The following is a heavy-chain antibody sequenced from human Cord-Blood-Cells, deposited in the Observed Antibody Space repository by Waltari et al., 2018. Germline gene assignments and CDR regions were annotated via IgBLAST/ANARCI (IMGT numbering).Heavy chain of an antibody. CDR1: GGSFSGYY. V-gene: IGHV4-34*01. Sequence: QVQLQQWGAGLLKPSETLSITCAVYGGSFSGYYWSWIRQPPGKGLEWIGEINHSGSTNYNPSLKSRVTISVDTSKNQFSLKLSSVTAADTAVYYCARGLAAAPYLFDPWGQGTLVTVSS. J-gene: IGHJ5*02. CDR2: INHSGST. D-gene: IGHD6-25*01. CDR3: ARGLAAAPYLFDP.